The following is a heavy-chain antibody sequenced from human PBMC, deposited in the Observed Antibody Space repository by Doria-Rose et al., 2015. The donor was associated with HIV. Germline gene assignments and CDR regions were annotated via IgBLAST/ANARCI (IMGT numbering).Heavy chain of an antibody. Sequence: QVQLVQSGAEVKKPGASVKVSCKASGYTFTGYYMHWVRQAPGQRLEWMGWINPNSGGTNYARTFQGRVTMARDTSDNTAYMEVRRLRSDDTAVYYWARDSETSCGGECYPDYWSHGTRVAVST. D-gene: IGHD2-21*01. CDR2: INPNSGGT. CDR1: GYTFTGYY. V-gene: IGHV1-2*02. J-gene: IGHJ4*01. CDR3: ARDSETSCGGECYPDY.